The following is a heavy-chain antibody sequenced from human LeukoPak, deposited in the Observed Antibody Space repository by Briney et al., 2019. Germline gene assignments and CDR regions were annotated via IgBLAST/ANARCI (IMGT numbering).Heavy chain of an antibody. CDR2: IIPIFGTA. V-gene: IGHV1-69*05. J-gene: IGHJ5*02. D-gene: IGHD5-18*01. Sequence: ASVKVSCKASGGTFSSYAISWVRQAPGQGLEWMGGIIPIFGTANYAQKFQGRVTITTDESTSTAYMELSSLRSEDTAVYYCAREDTAMVTPNWFDPWGQGTLVTVSS. CDR1: GGTFSSYA. CDR3: AREDTAMVTPNWFDP.